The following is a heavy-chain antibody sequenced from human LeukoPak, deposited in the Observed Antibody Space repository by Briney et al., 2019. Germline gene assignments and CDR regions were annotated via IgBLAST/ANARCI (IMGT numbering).Heavy chain of an antibody. CDR1: GYTFTSYA. D-gene: IGHD3-22*01. CDR3: ATDARDYYYDSSGFDY. CDR2: INAGNGNT. V-gene: IGHV1-3*01. Sequence: ASVKVSCKASGYTFTSYAMHWVRQAPGQRLEWMGWINAGNGNTKYSQKFQGRVTITRDTSASTAYMELSSLRSEDTAVYYCATDARDYYYDSSGFDYWGQGTLVTVSS. J-gene: IGHJ4*02.